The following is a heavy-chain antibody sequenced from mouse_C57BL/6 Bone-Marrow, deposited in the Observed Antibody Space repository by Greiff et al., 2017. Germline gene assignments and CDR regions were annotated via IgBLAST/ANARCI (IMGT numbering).Heavy chain of an antibody. J-gene: IGHJ2*01. Sequence: VKLVESGAELARPGASVKLSCKASGYTFTSYGISWVKQRTGQGLEWIGDIYPRSGNTYYNEKFKGKATLTADKSSSTAYMELRSLTSEDSAVYFCARSGGWLLRDFDYWGQGTTLTVSS. CDR2: IYPRSGNT. D-gene: IGHD2-3*01. V-gene: IGHV1-81*01. CDR1: GYTFTSYG. CDR3: ARSGGWLLRDFDY.